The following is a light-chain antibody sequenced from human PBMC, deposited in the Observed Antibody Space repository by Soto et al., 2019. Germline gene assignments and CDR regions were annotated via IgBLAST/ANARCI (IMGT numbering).Light chain of an antibody. J-gene: IGKJ1*01. CDR2: GAS. CDR3: QQYGGSPRT. CDR1: QSVGTK. V-gene: IGKV3-20*01. Sequence: IVMTQSPATLSVSPGERANLSCRASQSVGTKLAWYQQTPGQAPRLLIYGASSRATGIPDRFSGSGSGTDFTLTITRLEPEDFAVYYCQQYGGSPRTFGQGTKVDIK.